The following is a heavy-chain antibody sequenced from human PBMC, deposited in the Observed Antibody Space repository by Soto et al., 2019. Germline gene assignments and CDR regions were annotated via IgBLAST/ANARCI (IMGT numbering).Heavy chain of an antibody. D-gene: IGHD2-15*01. CDR3: ARTYCSGGSCYSGGEVNWFDP. Sequence: PSETLSLTCTVSGGSISSGGYYWSWIRQHPGKGLEWIGYIYYSGSTYYNPSLKSRVTISVDTSKNQFSLKLSSVTAADTAVYYCARTYCSGGSCYSGGEVNWFDPWGQGTLVTVSS. CDR2: IYYSGST. CDR1: GGSISSGGYY. J-gene: IGHJ5*02. V-gene: IGHV4-31*03.